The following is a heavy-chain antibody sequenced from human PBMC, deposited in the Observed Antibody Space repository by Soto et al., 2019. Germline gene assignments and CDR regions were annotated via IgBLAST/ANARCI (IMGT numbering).Heavy chain of an antibody. J-gene: IGHJ4*02. D-gene: IGHD6-19*01. V-gene: IGHV3-23*01. CDR1: GFTFSIYA. CDR3: AKDPRSHIAVAAYFFDQ. Sequence: EVQLLESGGGLVQPGGSLRLSCAASGFTFSIYAMNWVRQAPGKGLEWVSALSGSGDSTYYADSVKGRFTISRDNSKSTLYLQMNSLRAEDTAVYYCAKDPRSHIAVAAYFFDQWGQGTLVTVSS. CDR2: LSGSGDST.